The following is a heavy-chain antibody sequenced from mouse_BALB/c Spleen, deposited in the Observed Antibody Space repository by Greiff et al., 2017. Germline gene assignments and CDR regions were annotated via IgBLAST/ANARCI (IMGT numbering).Heavy chain of an antibody. CDR2: IYPGDGDT. CDR3: ARGRTTVVATDD. CDR1: GYAFSSYW. J-gene: IGHJ2*01. Sequence: VQLQQSGAELVRPGSSVKISCKASGYAFSSYWMNWVKQRPGQGLEWIGQIYPGDGDTNYNGKFKGKATLTADKSSSTAYMQLSSLTSEDSAVYFCARGRTTVVATDDWGQGTTLTVSS. D-gene: IGHD1-1*01. V-gene: IGHV1-80*01.